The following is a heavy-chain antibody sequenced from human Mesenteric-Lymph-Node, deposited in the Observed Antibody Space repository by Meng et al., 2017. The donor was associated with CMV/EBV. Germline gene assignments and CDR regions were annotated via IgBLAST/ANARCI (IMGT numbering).Heavy chain of an antibody. CDR3: AKDLGWEDY. D-gene: IGHD1-26*01. CDR2: IKSEPDGGTA. Sequence: GGLLRPSCAVHGFLPNNAWMTWVRQDPGKGLEWVGSIKSEPDGGTADCAAPVKGRFTISRDDPKTTLYLHMNSLKIEDTAVYYCAKDLGWEDYWGQGTLVTVSS. CDR1: GFLPNNAW. V-gene: IGHV3-15*01. J-gene: IGHJ4*02.